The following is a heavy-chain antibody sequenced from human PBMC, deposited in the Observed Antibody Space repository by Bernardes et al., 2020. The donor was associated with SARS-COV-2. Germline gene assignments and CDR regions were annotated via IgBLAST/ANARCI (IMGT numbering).Heavy chain of an antibody. J-gene: IGHJ3*02. D-gene: IGHD1-26*01. V-gene: IGHV1-2*02. CDR2: INPHSGGT. CDR3: ARDLDRLYSGSRTDAFDI. Sequence: ASVKVSCKASGCTLSDYYMHWVRQAPGQGLEWMGWINPHSGGTNYAQKFQGRVTVTRDTSISTAYMELSRLTSDDTAVYYCARDLDRLYSGSRTDAFDIWGQGTMVTVSS. CDR1: GCTLSDYY.